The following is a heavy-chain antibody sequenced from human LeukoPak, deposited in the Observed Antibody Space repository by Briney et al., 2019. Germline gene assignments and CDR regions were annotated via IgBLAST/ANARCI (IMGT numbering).Heavy chain of an antibody. CDR2: IKSKKDGEIT. CDR3: STDGGVLRFL. V-gene: IGHV3-15*01. Sequence: GGSLRLSCAASGINFSIAWLTWVRQAPGKGLEWVGRIKSKKDGEITDYAAPVKGRFTISRDDSKDTLYLQMNSLKTEDTAVYFCSTDGGVLRFLGGQGTLVTVSS. CDR1: GINFSIAW. J-gene: IGHJ4*02. D-gene: IGHD3-3*01.